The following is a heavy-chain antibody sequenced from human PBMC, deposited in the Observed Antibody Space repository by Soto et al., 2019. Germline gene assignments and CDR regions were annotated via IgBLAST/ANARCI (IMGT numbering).Heavy chain of an antibody. V-gene: IGHV4-39*01. J-gene: IGHJ5*02. CDR2: IYYSGST. Sequence: SETLSLTCTVSGGSISSSSYYWGWIRQPPGKGLEWIGSIYYSGSTYYNPSLKSRVTISVDTSKNHFSLKLSSVTAADTAVYYCARHYYGSGPWGGWFDPWGQGTLVTVSS. CDR3: ARHYYGSGPWGGWFDP. D-gene: IGHD3-10*01. CDR1: GGSISSSSYY.